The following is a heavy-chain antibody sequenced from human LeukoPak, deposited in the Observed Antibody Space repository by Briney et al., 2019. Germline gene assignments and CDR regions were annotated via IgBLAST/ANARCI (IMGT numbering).Heavy chain of an antibody. D-gene: IGHD3-10*01. CDR1: GFTFSNAW. J-gene: IGHJ5*02. V-gene: IGHV3-15*01. CDR2: IKSKTDGGTT. CDR3: TILGSGSISGQFDP. Sequence: GGSLRLSCAASGFTFSNAWMSWVRQAPGKGLEWVGRIKSKTDGGTTDYAAPVKGRFTISRDDSKNTLYLQMNSLKTEDTAVYYCTILGSGSISGQFDPWGQGTLVTVSS.